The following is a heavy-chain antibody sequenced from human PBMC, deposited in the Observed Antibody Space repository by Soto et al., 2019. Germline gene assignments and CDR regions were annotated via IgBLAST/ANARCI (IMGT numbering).Heavy chain of an antibody. CDR3: AREGASGSHIGY. J-gene: IGHJ4*02. V-gene: IGHV1-69*01. CDR1: GGTFSSYA. CDR2: FIPIFGTA. Sequence: QVQLVQSGAEVKKPGSSVKVSCKASGGTFSSYAIRWVRQAPGQGLEWMGGFIPIFGTANYAQKFQGRVTITADESTRTASMELRSLRSEDTAVYYSAREGASGSHIGYWGQGTLVTVSS. D-gene: IGHD3-22*01.